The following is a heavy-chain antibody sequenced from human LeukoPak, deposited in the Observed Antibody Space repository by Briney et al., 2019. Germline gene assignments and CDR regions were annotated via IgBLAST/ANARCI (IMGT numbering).Heavy chain of an antibody. Sequence: ASVKVSYKASGYTFTGYYMHWVRQAPGQGLEWMGWINPNSGGTNYAQKFQGRVTMTRDTSISTAYMELSRLRSDDTAVYYCARVSPYSRTYWGQGTLVTVSS. V-gene: IGHV1-2*02. J-gene: IGHJ4*02. D-gene: IGHD6-13*01. CDR1: GYTFTGYY. CDR3: ARVSPYSRTY. CDR2: INPNSGGT.